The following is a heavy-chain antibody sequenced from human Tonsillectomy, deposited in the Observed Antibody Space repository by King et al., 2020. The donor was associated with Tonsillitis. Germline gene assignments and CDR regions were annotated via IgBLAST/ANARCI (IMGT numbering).Heavy chain of an antibody. CDR1: GGSISSYY. CDR3: AGAQAMDV. Sequence: VQLQESGPGLVKPSETLSLTCTVSGGSISSYYWSWIRQPPGKGLEWIGYISYTGSTNYNPSLQSRVTISVDTSKNHFSLQLSPVTAADTAVYYCAGAQAMDVWGKGTTVTVSS. CDR2: ISYTGST. V-gene: IGHV4-59*01. J-gene: IGHJ6*04.